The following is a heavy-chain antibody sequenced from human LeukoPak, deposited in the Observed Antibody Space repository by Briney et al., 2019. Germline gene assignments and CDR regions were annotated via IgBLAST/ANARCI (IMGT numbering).Heavy chain of an antibody. CDR2: IIPLFGTA. D-gene: IGHD3-3*01. CDR3: ARDTRSSTTPTIFGVVKDVGAFDI. J-gene: IGHJ3*02. V-gene: IGHV1-69*05. Sequence: GGPVKGSCKASGGTFSSYSISWGGQAPGQRVGWMGGIIPLFGTANYAQKFQGRVTITTDESTSTAYMELSSLRSEDTAVYYCARDTRSSTTPTIFGVVKDVGAFDIWGQGTMVTVSS. CDR1: GGTFSSYS.